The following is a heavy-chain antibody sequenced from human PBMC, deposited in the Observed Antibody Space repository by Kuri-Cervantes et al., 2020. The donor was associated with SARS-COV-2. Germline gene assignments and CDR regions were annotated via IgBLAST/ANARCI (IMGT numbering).Heavy chain of an antibody. V-gene: IGHV3-23*01. J-gene: IGHJ5*02. D-gene: IGHD2-2*02. CDR1: GFTFSSYA. CDR3: AKDLTFVVAEPAVIRATKALPIT. Sequence: LSLTCAASGFTFSSYAMSWVRQAPGKGLEWVSAISGSGGSTYYADSVKGRFTISRDNSKNTLYLQMNSLRAEDTAVYYCAKDLTFVVAEPAVIRATKALPITWGQGTLVTVSS. CDR2: ISGSGGST.